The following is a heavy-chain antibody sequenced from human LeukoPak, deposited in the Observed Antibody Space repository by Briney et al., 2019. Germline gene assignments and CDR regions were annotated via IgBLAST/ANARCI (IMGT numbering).Heavy chain of an antibody. CDR1: GFTFSSYA. CDR3: ARDRGPSDY. V-gene: IGHV3-53*01. CDR2: IYSGGST. D-gene: IGHD3-10*01. J-gene: IGHJ4*02. Sequence: PGGSLRLSCAASGFTFSSYAITWVRQAPGKGLEWVSVIYSGGSTYYADSVKGRFAISRDNSKNTLYLQMNSLRAEDTAVYYCARDRGPSDYWGQGTLVTVSS.